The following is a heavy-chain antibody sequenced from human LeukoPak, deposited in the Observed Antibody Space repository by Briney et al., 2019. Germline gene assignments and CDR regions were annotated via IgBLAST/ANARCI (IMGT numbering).Heavy chain of an antibody. J-gene: IGHJ3*02. CDR1: GYTFTSYG. D-gene: IGHD1-26*01. CDR2: IIPIFGTA. CDR3: ARDEGAKIAFHI. Sequence: GASVKVSCKASGYTFTSYGISWVRQAPGQGLEWMGGIIPIFGTANYAQKFQDRVTITADKSTSTAYMELSSLRFEDTAVYYCARDEGAKIAFHIWGQGTMVTVSS. V-gene: IGHV1-69*06.